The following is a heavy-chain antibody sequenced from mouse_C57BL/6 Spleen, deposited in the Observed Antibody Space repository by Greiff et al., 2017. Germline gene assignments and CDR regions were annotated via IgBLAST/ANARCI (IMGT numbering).Heavy chain of an antibody. CDR2: IDPEDGET. J-gene: IGHJ4*01. V-gene: IGHV14-2*01. CDR3: ARSLTFSMGAMDY. Sequence: DVKLQESGAELVKPGASVKLSCTASGFNIKDYYMHWVKQRTEQGLEWIGRIDPEDGETKYAPKFQGKATITADTSSNTAYLQLSSLTSEDTAVYYCARSLTFSMGAMDYWGQGTSVTVSS. D-gene: IGHD2-10*02. CDR1: GFNIKDYY.